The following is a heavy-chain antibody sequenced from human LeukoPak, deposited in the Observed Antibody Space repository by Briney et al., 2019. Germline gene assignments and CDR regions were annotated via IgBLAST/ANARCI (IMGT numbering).Heavy chain of an antibody. CDR2: FCDAGNP. CDR1: GGSFGTYA. V-gene: IGHV3-23*01. D-gene: IGHD1-14*01. Sequence: PGESLTLSCTVSGGSFGTYALGWIRQPPGKALEWVSVFCDAGNPNYADSIKGRFTISRDNSRSTLYQQTNSLSADDTDGYGCAKVMSPKWPTGHYTSDVWCQGATVTVSS. CDR3: AKVMSPKWPTGHYTSDV. J-gene: IGHJ6*02.